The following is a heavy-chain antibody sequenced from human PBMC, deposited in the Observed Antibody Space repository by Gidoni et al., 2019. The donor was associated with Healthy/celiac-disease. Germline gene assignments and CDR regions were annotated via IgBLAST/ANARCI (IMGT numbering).Heavy chain of an antibody. J-gene: IGHJ3*02. CDR2: IYTSGSH. CDR3: ARVPSNYYDSSGYYGNAFDI. CDR1: GGSISSGSYY. Sequence: QVQLQESGPGLVKPSQTLSLTCTVSGGSISSGSYYWSWIRQPAGKGLEWIGRIYTSGSHNYNPSLKSRVTMSVDTSKNQFSMKLSSVTAEDTAVYYCARVPSNYYDSSGYYGNAFDIWGQGTMVTVSS. D-gene: IGHD3-22*01. V-gene: IGHV4-61*02.